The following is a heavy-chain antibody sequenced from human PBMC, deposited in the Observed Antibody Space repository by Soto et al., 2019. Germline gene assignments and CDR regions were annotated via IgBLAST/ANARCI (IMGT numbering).Heavy chain of an antibody. Sequence: EVQLVESGGDLVQPGGSLRLSCAASGLSLSDVFIDWVRQAPGKGLEWVGRTKDKAYSYTKEYAASVKGRFTISRDDSRSPVFMEMSSLKTEDSAVYYCASIRGGFGYWGQGTRVNVS. D-gene: IGHD3-10*01. V-gene: IGHV3-72*01. CDR3: ASIRGGFGY. J-gene: IGHJ4*02. CDR1: GLSLSDVF. CDR2: TKDKAYSYTK.